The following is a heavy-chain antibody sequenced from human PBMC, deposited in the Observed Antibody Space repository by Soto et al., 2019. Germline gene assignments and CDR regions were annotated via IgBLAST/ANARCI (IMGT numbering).Heavy chain of an antibody. CDR2: IYYSGST. D-gene: IGHD6-19*01. CDR1: GGSISSGGYY. V-gene: IGHV4-31*03. Sequence: PSETLSLTCTVSGGSISSGGYYWSWIRQHPGKGLEWIGYIYYSGSTYYNPSLKSRVTISVDTSKNQFSLKLSSVTAADTAVYFCARDASGPLDYWGQGTLVTVSS. J-gene: IGHJ4*02. CDR3: ARDASGPLDY.